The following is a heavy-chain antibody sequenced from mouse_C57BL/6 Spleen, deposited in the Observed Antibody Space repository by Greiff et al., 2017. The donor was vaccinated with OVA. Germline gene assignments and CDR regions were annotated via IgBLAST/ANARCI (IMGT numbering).Heavy chain of an antibody. CDR1: GYTFTSYG. V-gene: IGHV1-81*01. D-gene: IGHD3-2*02. CDR2: IYPRSGNT. CDR3: ATRAAQATGSFDY. J-gene: IGHJ2*01. Sequence: QVQLQQSGAELARPGASVKLSCKASGYTFTSYGISWVKQRTGQGLEWIGGIYPRSGNTYYNEKFKGKATLTADKSSSTAYMELRSLTSEDSAVYFCATRAAQATGSFDYWGQGTTLTVSS.